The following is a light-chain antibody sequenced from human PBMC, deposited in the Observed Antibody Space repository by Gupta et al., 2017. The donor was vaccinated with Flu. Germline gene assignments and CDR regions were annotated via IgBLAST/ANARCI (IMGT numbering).Light chain of an antibody. CDR1: QHIGSW. V-gene: IGKV1-12*01. Sequence: GDRVSITCRASQHIGSWLAWYQLKPGEAPKVLIYAASSLQSGVPSRFSGSGYGTVFTLTIASLQPEDFSTYFCLQANSFPLTCGGGTKVEMK. J-gene: IGKJ4*01. CDR2: AAS. CDR3: LQANSFPLT.